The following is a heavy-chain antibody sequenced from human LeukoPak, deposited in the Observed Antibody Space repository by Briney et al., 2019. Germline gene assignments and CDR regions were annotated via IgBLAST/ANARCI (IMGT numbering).Heavy chain of an antibody. CDR3: TRGPSSRPGWVRVIDY. V-gene: IGHV3-49*04. D-gene: IGHD6-6*01. CDR2: IRSKAYGGTT. Sequence: PGGSLRLSCTASGFTFGDYAMSWVRQAPGKGLEWVGFIRSKAYGGTTEYAASVKGRFTISRDDSKSIAYLQMNSLKTEDTAVYYCTRGPSSRPGWVRVIDYWGQGTLVTVSS. CDR1: GFTFGDYA. J-gene: IGHJ4*02.